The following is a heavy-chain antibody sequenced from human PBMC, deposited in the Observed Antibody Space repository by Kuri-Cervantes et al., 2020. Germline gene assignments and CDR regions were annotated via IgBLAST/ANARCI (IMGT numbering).Heavy chain of an antibody. CDR3: ARDRYYYTTPDYYGMDV. J-gene: IGHJ6*02. V-gene: IGHV1-58*01. D-gene: IGHD3-10*01. CDR2: IVVGSGNT. CDR1: GFTFTSSA. Sequence: SVKVSCKASGFTFTSSAVQWVRQARGQRLEWIGWIVVGSGNTKYSQKFQGRVTITRDTSASTAYMELSSLRSEDTAVYYCARDRYYYTTPDYYGMDVWGQGTTVTVSS.